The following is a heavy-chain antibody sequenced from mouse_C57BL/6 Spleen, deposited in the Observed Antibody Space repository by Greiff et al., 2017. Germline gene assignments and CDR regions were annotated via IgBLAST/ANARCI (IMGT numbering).Heavy chain of an antibody. CDR1: GYTFTSYD. J-gene: IGHJ1*03. Sequence: QVQLQQSGPELVKPGASVKLSCKASGYTFTSYDINWVKQRPGQGLEWIGWIYPRDGSTKYNEKFKGKATLTVDTSSSTAYMELHSLTSEDSAVYFCARSYGSSYGYFDAWGTGTTVTVSS. D-gene: IGHD1-1*01. CDR2: IYPRDGST. CDR3: ARSYGSSYGYFDA. V-gene: IGHV1-85*01.